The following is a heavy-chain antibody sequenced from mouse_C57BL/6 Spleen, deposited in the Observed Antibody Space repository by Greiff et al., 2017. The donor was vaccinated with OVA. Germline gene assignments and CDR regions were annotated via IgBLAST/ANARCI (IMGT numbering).Heavy chain of an antibody. CDR2: IWSDGST. Sequence: VNVVESGPGLVAPSQSLSITCTVSGFSLTSYGVHWVRQPPGKGLEWLVVIWSDGSTTYNSALKSRLSISKDNSKSQVFLKMNSLQTDDTAMYYCARHDSSGYGFAYWGQGTLVTVSA. CDR3: ARHDSSGYGFAY. V-gene: IGHV2-6-1*01. CDR1: GFSLTSYG. D-gene: IGHD3-2*02. J-gene: IGHJ3*01.